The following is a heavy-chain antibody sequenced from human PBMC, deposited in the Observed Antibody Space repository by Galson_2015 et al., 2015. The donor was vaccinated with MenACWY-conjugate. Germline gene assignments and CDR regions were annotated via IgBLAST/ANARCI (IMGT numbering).Heavy chain of an antibody. CDR1: GFTLSYYG. Sequence: SLRLSCAASGFTLSYYGMHWVRQAPGKGLEWLAVISFDGSDEYYADSVKGRFTLSRDNSQNTVYLQMNSLRPEDTAVYYCSKARAATSPGVLILPSETDSWGQGTLVPVSS. V-gene: IGHV3-30*18. D-gene: IGHD3-3*01. J-gene: IGHJ4*02. CDR3: SKARAATSPGVLILPSETDS. CDR2: ISFDGSDE.